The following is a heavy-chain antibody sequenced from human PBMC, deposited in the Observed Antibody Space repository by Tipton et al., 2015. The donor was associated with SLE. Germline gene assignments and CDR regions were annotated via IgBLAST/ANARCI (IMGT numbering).Heavy chain of an antibody. CDR2: ISWNSGSI. Sequence: SLRLSCAASGFTFDDYAMHWVRQAPGKGLEWVSGISWNSGSIGYADSVKGRFTISRDNAKNSLYLQMNSLRAEDTALYYCAKGLRLDYWGQGTLVTASS. J-gene: IGHJ4*02. CDR3: AKGLRLDY. V-gene: IGHV3-9*01. D-gene: IGHD5-12*01. CDR1: GFTFDDYA.